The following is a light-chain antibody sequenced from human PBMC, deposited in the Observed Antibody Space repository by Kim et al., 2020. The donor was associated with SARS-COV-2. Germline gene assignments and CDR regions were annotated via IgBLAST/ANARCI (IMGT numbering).Light chain of an antibody. J-gene: IGLJ3*02. V-gene: IGLV2-8*01. Sequence: QSALTQPPSASGSPGQSVTISCTGTSNDVGGYNYVSWYQQHPGKAPKLMIFEVTKRPSGVPDRFSGSKSGNTASLTVSGLQADDEADYYCCSYAGSNSFVFGGGTKVTVL. CDR3: CSYAGSNSFV. CDR1: SNDVGGYNY. CDR2: EVT.